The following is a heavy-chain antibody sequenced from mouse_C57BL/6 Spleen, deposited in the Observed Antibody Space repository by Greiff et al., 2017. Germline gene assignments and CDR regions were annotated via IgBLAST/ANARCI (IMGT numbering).Heavy chain of an antibody. Sequence: EVKLVESGGDLVKPGGSLKLSCAASGFTFSSYGMSWVRQTPDQRLEWVATISSGGSYTYYPDSVKGRFTISRDNAKNTLSLQMSSLKSEDTAMYYCARQEGNPSFDDWGQGTTLTVSS. V-gene: IGHV5-6*01. CDR2: ISSGGSYT. J-gene: IGHJ2*01. CDR1: GFTFSSYG. CDR3: ARQEGNPSFDD. D-gene: IGHD2-1*01.